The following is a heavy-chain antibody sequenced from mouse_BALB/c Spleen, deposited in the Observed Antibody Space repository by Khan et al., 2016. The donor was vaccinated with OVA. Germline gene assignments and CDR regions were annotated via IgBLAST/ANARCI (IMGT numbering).Heavy chain of an antibody. D-gene: IGHD3-3*01. V-gene: IGHV1-5*01. CDR1: GYSFTNYL. CDR2: IYPGNSDT. J-gene: IGHJ3*01. CDR3: TGGGCGSFAY. Sequence: EEQQQQSGTVLARPGASVKMSCKASGYSFTNYLINWVKQRPGQRLEWIGDIYPGNSDTNYNQKFRDKAKLTAGTSASTAQMELSSTESEDSAVHYCTGGGCGSFAYWGQGPLVAVSA.